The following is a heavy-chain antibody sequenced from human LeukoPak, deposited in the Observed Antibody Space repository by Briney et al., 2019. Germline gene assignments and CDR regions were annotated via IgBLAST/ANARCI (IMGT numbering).Heavy chain of an antibody. D-gene: IGHD4-17*01. CDR1: GFTFSSYG. Sequence: GGSLRLSCAASGFTFSSYGMHWVRQAPGKGLEWVAVISYDGSNKYYADSVKGRFTISRDNSKNTLYLQMNSLRAEDTAVYYCAKYGDAFDIWGQGTMVTVSS. J-gene: IGHJ3*02. CDR2: ISYDGSNK. V-gene: IGHV3-30*18. CDR3: AKYGDAFDI.